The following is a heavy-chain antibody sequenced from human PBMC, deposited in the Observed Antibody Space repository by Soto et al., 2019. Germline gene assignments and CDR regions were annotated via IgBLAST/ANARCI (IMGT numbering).Heavy chain of an antibody. Sequence: SVQVSCKASGYVFTSFLIHWVRQAPGQGLEWMGIINPTSGSTTHAQKFQGRITMTRDTSTNTVYMEVSSLRSDDAAVYYCARGQSGRYGGLDYCG. CDR2: INPTSGST. CDR1: GYVFTSFL. D-gene: IGHD3-16*01. V-gene: IGHV1-46*01. CDR3: ARGQSGRYGGLDY. J-gene: IGHJ4*01.